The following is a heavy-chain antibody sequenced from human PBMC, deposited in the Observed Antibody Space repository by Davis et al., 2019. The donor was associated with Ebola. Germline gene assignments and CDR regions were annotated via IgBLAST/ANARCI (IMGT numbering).Heavy chain of an antibody. CDR2: VSHSEREK. CDR3: ARAVFHEVLDY. Sequence: GESLKISCAASGFTLRNYAMHWVRQAPGKGLEWVAVVSHSEREKFYADSVKGRFTISRDNSENTLYLQMNSLTADDTAVYFCARAVFHEVLDYWGQGTPVTVSS. V-gene: IGHV3-30*04. D-gene: IGHD3-3*01. CDR1: GFTLRNYA. J-gene: IGHJ4*02.